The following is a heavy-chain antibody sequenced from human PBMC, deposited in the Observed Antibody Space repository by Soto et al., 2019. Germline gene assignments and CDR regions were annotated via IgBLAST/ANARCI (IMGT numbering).Heavy chain of an antibody. CDR2: IFYDGNT. Sequence: QVQLQESGPGLVKPSDTLSLTCTVSGYSISSNNWWAWIRQPPGKGLEWIGHIFYDGNTYYNPSFKSRVTMAVDTSKNQFSLKLSSVNAVDTAVYSCARRMTNYYGLDYWGQGTLVTVSS. J-gene: IGHJ4*02. CDR3: ARRMTNYYGLDY. D-gene: IGHD3-10*01. V-gene: IGHV4-28*01. CDR1: GYSISSNNW.